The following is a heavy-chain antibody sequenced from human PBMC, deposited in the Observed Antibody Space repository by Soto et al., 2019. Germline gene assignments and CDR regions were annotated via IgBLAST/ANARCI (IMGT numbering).Heavy chain of an antibody. Sequence: SETLSLTCTVSGGSISSGDYYWSWIRQPPGKGLEWIGYIYYSGSTYYNPSLKSRVTISVDTSKNQFSLKLSSVTAADTAVYYCARGGITMVRGVIPHQKPLDYWGQGTLVTVSS. D-gene: IGHD3-10*01. CDR2: IYYSGST. J-gene: IGHJ4*02. V-gene: IGHV4-30-4*01. CDR1: GGSISSGDYY. CDR3: ARGGITMVRGVIPHQKPLDY.